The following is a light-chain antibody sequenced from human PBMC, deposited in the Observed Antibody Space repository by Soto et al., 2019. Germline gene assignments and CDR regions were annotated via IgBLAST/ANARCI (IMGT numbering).Light chain of an antibody. Sequence: EIVLTQSPGTLSLSPGDRATLSCRASQSVNSNYLAWHQRKPGQAPRLLIYGASNRATDIRYRFSASGSGTDFTLTITRLEAEYFAVYYFQQYDSTPPTFGQGTKVEVK. CDR2: GAS. V-gene: IGKV3-20*01. CDR3: QQYDSTPPT. CDR1: QSVNSNY. J-gene: IGKJ1*01.